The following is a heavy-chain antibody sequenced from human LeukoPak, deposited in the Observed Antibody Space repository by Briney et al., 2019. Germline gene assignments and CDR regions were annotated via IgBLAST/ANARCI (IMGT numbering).Heavy chain of an antibody. V-gene: IGHV4-34*08. J-gene: IGHJ4*02. Sequence: PGGSLRLSCAASGFTLRSYTMNWVRQAPGKGLEWIGEINHSGSTNYNPSLKSRVTISVDTSKNQFSLKLSSVTAADTAVYYCVDVGDIAYWGQGTLVTVSS. CDR2: INHSGST. D-gene: IGHD3-16*01. CDR3: VDVGDIAY. CDR1: GFTLRSYT.